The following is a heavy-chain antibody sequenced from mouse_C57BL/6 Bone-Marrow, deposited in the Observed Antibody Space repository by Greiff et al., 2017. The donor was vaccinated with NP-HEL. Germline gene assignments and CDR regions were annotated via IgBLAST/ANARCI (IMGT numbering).Heavy chain of an antibody. CDR3: AREDYEYYFDY. Sequence: VQLQQSGAELVKPGASVKLSCKASGYTFTSYWMHWVKQRPGQGLEWIGMIHPNSGSTNYNEKFKSKATLTVDKSSSTAYMQLSSLTSEDSAVYYCAREDYEYYFDYWGQGTTLTVSS. CDR1: GYTFTSYW. CDR2: IHPNSGST. D-gene: IGHD2-4*01. V-gene: IGHV1-64*01. J-gene: IGHJ2*01.